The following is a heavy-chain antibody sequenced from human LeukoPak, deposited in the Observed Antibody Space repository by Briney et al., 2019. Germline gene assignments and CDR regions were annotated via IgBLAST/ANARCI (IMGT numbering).Heavy chain of an antibody. J-gene: IGHJ4*02. Sequence: PGGSLRLSCTVSGFTVSDNSMSWVRQAPGKGLEWVSFIYYDDRTHYSDSVKGRFTISRDNSKNTLYLQMNSLRAEDTAVYYCAKDAVAGLFDYWGQGTLVTVSS. D-gene: IGHD6-19*01. V-gene: IGHV3-53*01. CDR1: GFTVSDNS. CDR2: IYYDDRT. CDR3: AKDAVAGLFDY.